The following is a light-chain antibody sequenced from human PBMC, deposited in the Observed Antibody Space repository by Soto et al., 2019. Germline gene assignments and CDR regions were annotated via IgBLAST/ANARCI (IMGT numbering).Light chain of an antibody. CDR3: QQYNSYPHT. J-gene: IGKJ2*01. CDR1: QSISSL. Sequence: DIQMTQSPSTLSASVGDRVTITCRASQSISSLLAWLQQKPGKAPKLLIYDASSLESGVPSRFSGSGSGTEFTLTISRLQPDDFATYYCQQYNSYPHTFGQGTKLEIK. CDR2: DAS. V-gene: IGKV1-5*01.